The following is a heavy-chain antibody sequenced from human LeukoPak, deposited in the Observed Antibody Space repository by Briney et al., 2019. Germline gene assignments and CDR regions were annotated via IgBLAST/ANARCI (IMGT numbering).Heavy chain of an antibody. J-gene: IGHJ4*02. CDR3: ARATPTFDY. V-gene: IGHV3-48*04. CDR2: ISPSSSKT. Sequence: PGGSLRLSCAASGFTFSSYSMNWVRQAPGKGLEWVSYISPSSSKTAYAGSVKGRFSISRDDAKNSLYLQMDTLRPEDTAVYYCARATPTFDYWGQGTLVTVSS. CDR1: GFTFSSYS.